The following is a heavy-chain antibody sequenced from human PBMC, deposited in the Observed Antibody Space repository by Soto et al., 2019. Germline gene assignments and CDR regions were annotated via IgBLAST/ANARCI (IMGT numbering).Heavy chain of an antibody. CDR3: AKDNVVVVAASYYYGMDV. V-gene: IGHV3-30*18. CDR2: ISYDGSNK. D-gene: IGHD2-15*01. CDR1: GFTFSSYG. Sequence: QVQLVESGGGVVQPGRSLRLSCAASGFTFSSYGMHWVRQAPGKGLEWVAVISYDGSNKYYADSVKGRFTISRDNSKNTLYLQRNSLRAEDTAVYYCAKDNVVVVAASYYYGMDVWGQGTTVTVSS. J-gene: IGHJ6*02.